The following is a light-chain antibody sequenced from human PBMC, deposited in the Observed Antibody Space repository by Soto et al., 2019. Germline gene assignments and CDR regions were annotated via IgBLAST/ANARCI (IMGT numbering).Light chain of an antibody. Sequence: EIVLTQSPGTLSLSPGQRATLSCRASPSVSSSYLAWYQQKPGQAPRLLIFDASNRATGIPDRFSGSGSGTNFTLTIRRLEPEDFAVYYCQQYGSSGTFGQGTKVDIK. CDR3: QQYGSSGT. J-gene: IGKJ1*01. V-gene: IGKV3-20*01. CDR2: DAS. CDR1: PSVSSSY.